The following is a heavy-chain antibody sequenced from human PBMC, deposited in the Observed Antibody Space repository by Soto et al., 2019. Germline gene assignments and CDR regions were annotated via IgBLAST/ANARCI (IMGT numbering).Heavy chain of an antibody. D-gene: IGHD6-13*01. Sequence: QVQLQESGPGLVKPSETLSLTCTVSGGSVSSGSYYWSWIRQPPGKGLEWIGYIYYSGSTNYNPSFKSRVTISVDTSKNRFSLKLSSVTAADTAVYYCARASYSSSWYYYYYGMDVWAKGPRSPSP. CDR1: GGSVSSGSYY. J-gene: IGHJ6*02. CDR3: ARASYSSSWYYYYYGMDV. CDR2: IYYSGST. V-gene: IGHV4-61*01.